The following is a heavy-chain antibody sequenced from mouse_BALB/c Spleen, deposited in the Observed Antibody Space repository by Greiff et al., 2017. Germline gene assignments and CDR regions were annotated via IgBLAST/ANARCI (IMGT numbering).Heavy chain of an antibody. CDR2: INPGSGGT. Sequence: QVQLKQSGAELVRPGTSVKVSCKASGYAFTNYLIEWVKQRPGQGLEWIGVINPGSGGTNYNEKFKGKATLTADKSSSTAYMQLSSLTSDDSAVYFCARSVYGNSFYAMDYWGQGTSVTVSS. CDR3: ARSVYGNSFYAMDY. CDR1: GYAFTNYL. V-gene: IGHV1-54*01. D-gene: IGHD2-1*01. J-gene: IGHJ4*01.